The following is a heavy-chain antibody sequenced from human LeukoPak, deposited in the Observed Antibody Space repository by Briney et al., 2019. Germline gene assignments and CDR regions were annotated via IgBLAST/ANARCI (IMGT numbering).Heavy chain of an antibody. V-gene: IGHV1-8*01. CDR3: ARVLTNDGGNAGLGY. CDR1: GYSFISYD. D-gene: IGHD4-23*01. CDR2: MNPNSGNT. J-gene: IGHJ4*02. Sequence: VASVKVSCKASGYSFISYDVYWVRQATGQGLEWMGWMNPNSGNTGYAQKFQGRVTMTRNTSISTAYMELSGLRSEDTAVYYCARVLTNDGGNAGLGYWGQGTLVTVSS.